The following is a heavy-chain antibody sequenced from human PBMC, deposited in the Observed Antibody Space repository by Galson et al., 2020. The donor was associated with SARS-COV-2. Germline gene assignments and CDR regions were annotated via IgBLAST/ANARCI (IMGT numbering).Heavy chain of an antibody. CDR1: GGSFSGYY. J-gene: IGHJ4*02. Sequence: SETLSLTCAVYGGSFSGYYWSWIRQPTGKGLEWIGEINHSGSTNYNPSLKSRVTISVDTSKNQFSLKLSSVTAADTAVYYCARGYGDYVPNFDYWGQGTLVTVSS. D-gene: IGHD4-17*01. CDR2: INHSGST. CDR3: ARGYGDYVPNFDY. V-gene: IGHV4-34*01.